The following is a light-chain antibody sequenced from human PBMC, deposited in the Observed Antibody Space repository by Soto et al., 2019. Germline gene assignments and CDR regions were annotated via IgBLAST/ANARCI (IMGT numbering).Light chain of an antibody. CDR1: SSNIGSNT. CDR3: AAWDDSLSGVV. Sequence: QSVLTQPPSASGTPGQRVTISCSGSSSNIGSNTVNWYQQLPATAPKLLIYSNNQRPSGVPDRFSGSKSATSASLAISGLQSEDEADYYCAAWDDSLSGVVFGGGTKLTVL. V-gene: IGLV1-44*01. J-gene: IGLJ2*01. CDR2: SNN.